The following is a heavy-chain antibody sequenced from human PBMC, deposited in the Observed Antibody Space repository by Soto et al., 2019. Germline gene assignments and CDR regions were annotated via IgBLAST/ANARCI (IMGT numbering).Heavy chain of an antibody. J-gene: IGHJ3*02. CDR3: VREPRYCSGGSCSIMGDAFDI. CDR1: GFTVTEIY. D-gene: IGHD2-15*01. V-gene: IGHV3-66*01. Sequence: EVQLVESGGGLVQPGGSLRLSCVASGFTVTEIYMNWVRQAPGKGLEWVSVIYNEFTDYADSVRGRFSISTDSSKNALYLQMSSRRAEDSAVYYCVREPRYCSGGSCSIMGDAFDIWGQGTMVTVSS. CDR2: IYNEFT.